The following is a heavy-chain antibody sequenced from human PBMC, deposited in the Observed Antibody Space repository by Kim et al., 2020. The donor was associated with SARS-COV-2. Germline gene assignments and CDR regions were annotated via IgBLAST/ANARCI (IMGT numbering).Heavy chain of an antibody. D-gene: IGHD2-15*01. J-gene: IGHJ4*02. V-gene: IGHV3-30*02. CDR3: AKAGDIVVVVAAIGVYFDY. Sequence: GRFTISRDNSKNTLYLQMNSLRAEDTAVYYCAKAGDIVVVVAAIGVYFDYWGQGTLVTVSS.